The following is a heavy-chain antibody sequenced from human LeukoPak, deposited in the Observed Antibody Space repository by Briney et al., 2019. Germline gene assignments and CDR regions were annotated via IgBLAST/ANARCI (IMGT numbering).Heavy chain of an antibody. Sequence: GGSLRLSCAASGFTFSSYAMSWVRQAPGKGLEWFLAISGSGGSTYYADSVKGRFTISRDNSKNTLYLQMNSLRAEDTAVYYCAKEPRGRPLKTKYGVWGQGTLVTVSS. D-gene: IGHD1-14*01. J-gene: IGHJ4*02. CDR3: AKEPRGRPLKTKYGV. CDR1: GFTFSSYA. CDR2: ISGSGGST. V-gene: IGHV3-23*01.